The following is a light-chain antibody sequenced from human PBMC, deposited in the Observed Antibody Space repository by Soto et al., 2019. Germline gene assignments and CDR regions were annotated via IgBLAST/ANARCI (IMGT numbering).Light chain of an antibody. CDR1: QSVNTN. CDR3: QQYNNWPPHT. J-gene: IGKJ2*01. V-gene: IGKV3-15*01. CDR2: GAS. Sequence: EIVMTQSPATLSVSPGERATLSCRASQSVNTNLAWYQQKPGRAPRLLIHGASTRATGIPARFSGSGSGTEFTINISSLQSEDFAVYYCQQYNNWPPHTFGQVNKLEIK.